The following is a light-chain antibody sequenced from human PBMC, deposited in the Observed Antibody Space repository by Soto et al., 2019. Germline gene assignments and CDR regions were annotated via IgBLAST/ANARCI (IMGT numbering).Light chain of an antibody. V-gene: IGKV3-15*01. CDR3: KQYNNWPPT. CDR2: GAS. J-gene: IGKJ1*01. Sequence: EIVLPQSPGTLSLSPGDSATLSGMASQSVRSNLAWYQQKPGQAHRLLIYGASTRATGIPAGLSGSGSGTEFTLTISSLQSEEYAVYYCKQYNNWPPTFGKGTKVDIK. CDR1: QSVRSN.